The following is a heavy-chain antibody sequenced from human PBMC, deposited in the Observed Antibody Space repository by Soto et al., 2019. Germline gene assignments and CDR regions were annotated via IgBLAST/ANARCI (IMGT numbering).Heavy chain of an antibody. D-gene: IGHD3-16*01. V-gene: IGHV4-61*01. J-gene: IGHJ3*01. Sequence: QVQLQESGPGLVKTSETLSLTCSVSGGSVSGDKNYWSWIRQSPGKGLEWIGFISYSGATIYNPSLKSRLTISVDRSKNQFSLRLSSVTASDTALYYCATSPRFAFDFWGQGTTVIVSS. CDR1: GGSVSGDKNY. CDR2: ISYSGAT. CDR3: ATSPRFAFDF.